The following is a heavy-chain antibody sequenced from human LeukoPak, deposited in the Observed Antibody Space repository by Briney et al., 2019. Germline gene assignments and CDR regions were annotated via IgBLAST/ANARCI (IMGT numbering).Heavy chain of an antibody. CDR2: ISSSGSTI. D-gene: IGHD3-3*01. V-gene: IGHV3-11*01. CDR3: ARVRASRFLEWLLSH. CDR1: GFTFSDYY. J-gene: IGHJ4*02. Sequence: GGSLRLSCAASGFTFSDYYMSWIRQAPGKGPEWVAYISSSGSTIYYADSVKGRFTISRDNAKNSLYLQMNSLRAEDTAVYYCARVRASRFLEWLLSHWGQGTLVTVSS.